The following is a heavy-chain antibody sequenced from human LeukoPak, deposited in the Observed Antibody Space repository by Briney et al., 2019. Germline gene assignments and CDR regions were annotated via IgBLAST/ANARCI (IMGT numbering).Heavy chain of an antibody. V-gene: IGHV3-49*04. Sequence: GGSLRLSCAASGFTFSTYAMSWVRQAPGKGLQWVGFIRRRTSGGTTEYAASVKGRFIISRDESKSIVYLQMNSLESEDTAVYFCTRWADSVSYSRYWGPGTLVTVSS. CDR3: TRWADSVSYSRY. CDR1: GFTFSTYA. CDR2: IRRRTSGGTT. D-gene: IGHD1-26*01. J-gene: IGHJ4*02.